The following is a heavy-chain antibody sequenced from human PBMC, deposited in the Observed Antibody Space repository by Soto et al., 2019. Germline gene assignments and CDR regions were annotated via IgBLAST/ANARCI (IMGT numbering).Heavy chain of an antibody. D-gene: IGHD6-25*01. CDR2: IYYSGST. CDR1: GGSISSSSYY. CDR3: ARLPGVSGYDAFDI. J-gene: IGHJ3*02. V-gene: IGHV4-39*01. Sequence: PSETLSLTCTVSGGSISSSSYYWGWIRQPPGKGLEWIGSIYYSGSTYYNPSLKSRVTISVDTSKNQFSLKLSSVTAADTAVYYCARLPGVSGYDAFDIWGQGTMVTVSS.